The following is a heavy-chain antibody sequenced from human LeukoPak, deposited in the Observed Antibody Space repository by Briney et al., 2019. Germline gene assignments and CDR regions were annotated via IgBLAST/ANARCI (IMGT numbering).Heavy chain of an antibody. CDR3: ARGGITMIEVDY. CDR2: IKQDGSEK. D-gene: IGHD3-22*01. V-gene: IGHV3-7*01. Sequence: GGSLRLSCAASGFTFSSYWMSWVRQAPGKGLERVANIKQDGSEKYYVDSVKGRFTISRDNAKNPLYLQMNSLRAEDTAVYYCARGGITMIEVDYWGQGTLVTVSS. CDR1: GFTFSSYW. J-gene: IGHJ4*02.